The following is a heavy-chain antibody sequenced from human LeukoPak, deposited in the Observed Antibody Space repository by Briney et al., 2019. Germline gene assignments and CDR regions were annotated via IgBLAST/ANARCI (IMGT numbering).Heavy chain of an antibody. CDR1: GGSISSSSYY. D-gene: IGHD3-22*01. CDR2: IYYSGST. J-gene: IGHJ3*02. V-gene: IGHV4-39*07. Sequence: SGTLSLTCTVSGGSISSSSYYWGWIRQPPGKGLEWIGSIYYSGSTYYNPSLKSRVTISVDTSKNQFSLKLSSVTAADTAVYYCARVTGSDSSGYRDDAFDIWGQGTMVTVSS. CDR3: ARVTGSDSSGYRDDAFDI.